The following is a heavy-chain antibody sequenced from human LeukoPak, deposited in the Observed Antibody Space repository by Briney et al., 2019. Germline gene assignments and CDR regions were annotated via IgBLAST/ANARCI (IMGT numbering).Heavy chain of an antibody. Sequence: PSETLSLTCAVYGGSFSGYYWSWIRQPPGKGLEWIGEINHSGSTNYNPSLKSRVTISVDTSKNQFSLKLSSVTAADTAVYYCARGALASSSSLLRWPYYMDVWGKGTTVTVSS. CDR2: INHSGST. D-gene: IGHD6-6*01. CDR3: ARGALASSSSLLRWPYYMDV. CDR1: GGSFSGYY. J-gene: IGHJ6*03. V-gene: IGHV4-34*01.